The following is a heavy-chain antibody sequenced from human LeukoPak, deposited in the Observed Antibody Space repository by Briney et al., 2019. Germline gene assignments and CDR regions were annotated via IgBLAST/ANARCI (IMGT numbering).Heavy chain of an antibody. Sequence: GGSLRLSCAASGFTFSSYWMSSVRQAPGKGLEWVSSISGGVGSTYYADSVKGRFTISRDNSKNTLYLQMNSLRAEDTPVYYCAKALHSSWYSFDYWGQGTLVTVSS. J-gene: IGHJ4*02. CDR2: ISGGVGST. CDR3: AKALHSSWYSFDY. V-gene: IGHV3-23*01. CDR1: GFTFSSYW. D-gene: IGHD6-13*01.